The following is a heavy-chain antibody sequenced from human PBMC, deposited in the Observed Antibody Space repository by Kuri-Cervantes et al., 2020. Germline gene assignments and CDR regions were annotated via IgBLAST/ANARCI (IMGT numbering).Heavy chain of an antibody. CDR3: ANLEVTTFSDYFQH. CDR2: INPNSGGT. V-gene: IGHV1-2*02. CDR1: EYSFIDYY. D-gene: IGHD4-17*01. J-gene: IGHJ1*01. Sequence: ASVKVSCKASEYSFIDYYIHWVRQAPGQGLEWMGWINPNSGGTNYAQKFQGRVTMTRDTSISTAYMELSRLRSDDTAVYYCANLEVTTFSDYFQHWGQGTLVTVSS.